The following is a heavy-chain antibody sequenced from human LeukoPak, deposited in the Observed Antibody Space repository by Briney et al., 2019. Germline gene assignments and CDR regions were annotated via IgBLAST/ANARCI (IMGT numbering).Heavy chain of an antibody. CDR3: ARDSGSSWREGLNY. Sequence: GGPLRLSCAASTFTFSSDSMNWVRQAPGKGLEWVSSISSSSDYIYYADSVKGRFTISRDNAKNSLYLQMNSLRVEDSAVYYCARDSGSSWREGLNYWGQGTLVTVSS. J-gene: IGHJ4*02. D-gene: IGHD6-13*01. V-gene: IGHV3-21*01. CDR1: TFTFSSDS. CDR2: ISSSSDYI.